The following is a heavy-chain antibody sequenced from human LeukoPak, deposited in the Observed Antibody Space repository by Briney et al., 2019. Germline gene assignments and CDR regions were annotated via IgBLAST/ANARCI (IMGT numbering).Heavy chain of an antibody. CDR1: GVTISTTC. Sequence: SETLSLTCTVSGVTISTTCWSWIRQAPGQGLEWVGYRCDDVRGLHNPSLPSRVSRVTLSTDPSEKQSSLCLRSVPPAHTAISYCAPTTRVPADGLAVSFENWGQGALVIVSS. V-gene: IGHV4-59*03. CDR3: APTTRVPADGLAVSFEN. J-gene: IGHJ1*01. CDR2: RCDDVRG. D-gene: IGHD5-24*01.